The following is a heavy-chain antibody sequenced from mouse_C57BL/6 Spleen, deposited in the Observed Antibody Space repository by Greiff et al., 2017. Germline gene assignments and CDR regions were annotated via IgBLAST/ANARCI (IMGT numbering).Heavy chain of an antibody. CDR2: ISYDGSN. Sequence: DVQLQESGPGLVKPSQSLSLTCSVTGYSITSGYYWNWIRQFPGNKLEWMGYISYDGSNNYNPSLKNRISITRDTSKNQFFLKLNSVTTEDTATYYCAREDYGNYRGFAYWGQGTLVTVSA. CDR1: GYSITSGYY. CDR3: AREDYGNYRGFAY. V-gene: IGHV3-6*01. J-gene: IGHJ3*01. D-gene: IGHD2-1*01.